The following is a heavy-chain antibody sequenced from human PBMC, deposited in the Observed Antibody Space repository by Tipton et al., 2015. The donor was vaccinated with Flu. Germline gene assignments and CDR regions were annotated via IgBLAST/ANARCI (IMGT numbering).Heavy chain of an antibody. CDR3: ARDIEMGATYVDY. J-gene: IGHJ4*02. CDR1: GFTFSDYY. D-gene: IGHD1-26*01. Sequence: SLRLSCAASGFTFSDYYMSWIRQAPGKGLEWVSYISGNGVTLYYADSVKGRFTISRDNAKNSLYLQMDGLRVEDTAIDYCARDIEMGATYVDYWGLGSQVTVSS. V-gene: IGHV3-11*01. CDR2: ISGNGVTL.